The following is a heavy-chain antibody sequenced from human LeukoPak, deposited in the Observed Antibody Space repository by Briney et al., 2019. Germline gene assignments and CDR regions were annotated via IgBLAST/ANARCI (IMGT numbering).Heavy chain of an antibody. CDR2: ITSDGSDT. Sequence: PGGSLRLSCPASGFTFSTYWMHWVRHAPGKGLVWVSLITSDGSDTTYADSVKGRFTISRDNAKDTLYLQMTSLRAEDTAVYYCARGVAGARYFDYWGQGTLVTVSS. J-gene: IGHJ4*02. CDR1: GFTFSTYW. D-gene: IGHD6-19*01. V-gene: IGHV3-74*01. CDR3: ARGVAGARYFDY.